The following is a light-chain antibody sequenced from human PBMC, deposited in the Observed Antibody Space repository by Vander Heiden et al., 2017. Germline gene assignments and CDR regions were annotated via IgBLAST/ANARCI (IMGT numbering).Light chain of an antibody. CDR2: WAS. J-gene: IGKJ2*01. CDR3: QQYDSNLYT. V-gene: IGKV4-1*01. CDR1: QSVLYSSNNKNY. Sequence: IVMTQSPSSLAVSLCERATINCKSSQSVLYSSNNKNYLAWYQQKPGQPPKLLIYWASTRESGVPDRFSGSGSGTDFTLTISSLQAEDMAVYYCQQYDSNLYTFGQGTKLEIK.